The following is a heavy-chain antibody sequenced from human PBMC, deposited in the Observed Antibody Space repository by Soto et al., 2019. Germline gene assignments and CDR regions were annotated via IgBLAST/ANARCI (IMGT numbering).Heavy chain of an antibody. CDR2: ISGSGGST. V-gene: IGHV3-23*01. J-gene: IGHJ4*02. CDR3: AKGRRKVVFVSDY. D-gene: IGHD3-22*01. Sequence: GKGLEWVSAISGSGGSTYYADSVKGRFTISRDNSKNPLYLQMNSPRAEDTALYHGAKGRRKVVFVSDYWGQGTSDTVSS.